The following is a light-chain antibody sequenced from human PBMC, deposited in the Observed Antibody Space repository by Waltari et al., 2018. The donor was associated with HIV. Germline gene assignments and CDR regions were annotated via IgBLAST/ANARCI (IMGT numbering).Light chain of an antibody. CDR2: RTD. CDR3: QSYDSSLFWL. V-gene: IGLV1-40*01. Sequence: QSVLTQPPSLSGAPGQRVTISCIGTSSNIGADYDVHWYRQVSGAAPKLLIYRTDARPSGGPGRFFGSRSGASASLVINGLQTDDEADYYCQSYDSSLFWLFGGGTKLTVL. CDR1: SSNIGADYD. J-gene: IGLJ2*01.